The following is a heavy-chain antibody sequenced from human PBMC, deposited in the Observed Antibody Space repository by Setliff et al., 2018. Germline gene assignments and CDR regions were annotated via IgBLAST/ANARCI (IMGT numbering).Heavy chain of an antibody. CDR1: GFTFSSYE. V-gene: IGHV3-48*03. D-gene: IGHD3-9*01. CDR2: ISSSGSTI. Sequence: LRLSCAASGFTFSSYEMNWVRQAPGKGLEWVSYISSSGSTIYYADSVKGRFTISRDNAKNSLYLQMNSLRAEDTAVYYCACPDILTGHYDYWGQGTLVTVSS. J-gene: IGHJ4*02. CDR3: ACPDILTGHYDY.